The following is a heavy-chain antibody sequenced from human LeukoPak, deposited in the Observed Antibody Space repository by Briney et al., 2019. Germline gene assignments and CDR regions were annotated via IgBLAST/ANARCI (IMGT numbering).Heavy chain of an antibody. Sequence: SETLSLTCAVYGGSFSGYYWSWIRQPPGKGLEWIGEINHSGSTNYNPSLKSRVTISVDTSKNQFSLKLSSVTAVDTAVYYCAREGYSSSWYLRVYFDYWGQGTLVTVSS. CDR3: AREGYSSSWYLRVYFDY. V-gene: IGHV4-34*01. J-gene: IGHJ4*02. CDR2: INHSGST. CDR1: GGSFSGYY. D-gene: IGHD6-13*01.